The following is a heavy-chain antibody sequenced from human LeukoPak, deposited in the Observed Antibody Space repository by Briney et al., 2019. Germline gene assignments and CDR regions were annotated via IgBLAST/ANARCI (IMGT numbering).Heavy chain of an antibody. Sequence: GGSLRLSCAASGFTFSSYAMSWVRQAPGKGLEGVSAISGSGGSTYYADSVKGRFTISRDNSKNTLYLQVNSLRAEDTAVYYCAKDETGGYLDYWGQGTLVTVSS. CDR3: AKDETGGYLDY. CDR2: ISGSGGST. V-gene: IGHV3-23*01. D-gene: IGHD7-27*01. J-gene: IGHJ4*02. CDR1: GFTFSSYA.